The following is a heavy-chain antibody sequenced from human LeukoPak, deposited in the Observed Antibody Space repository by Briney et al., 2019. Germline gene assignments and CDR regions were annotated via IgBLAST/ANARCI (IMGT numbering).Heavy chain of an antibody. J-gene: IGHJ5*02. D-gene: IGHD3-10*01. CDR2: IYYSGST. V-gene: IGHV4-30-4*08. Sequence: PSQTLSLTCTVSGGPISSGDYYWSWIRQPPGKGLEWIGYIYYSGSTYYNPSLKSRVTISVDTFKNQFSLKLSSVTAADTAVYYCARSGWFGWFDPWGQGTLVTVSS. CDR1: GGPISSGDYY. CDR3: ARSGWFGWFDP.